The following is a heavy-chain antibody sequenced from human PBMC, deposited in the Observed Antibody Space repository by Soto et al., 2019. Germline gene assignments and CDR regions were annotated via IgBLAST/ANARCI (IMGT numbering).Heavy chain of an antibody. CDR3: ARVISRYCSGGSCPVGVDV. D-gene: IGHD2-15*01. V-gene: IGHV3-48*02. CDR1: GSTFSSYS. CDR2: ISSSSSTI. Sequence: PGGSLRLSCAASGSTFSSYSMNWVRQAPGKGLEWVSYISSSSSTIFYADSVKGRFTIFRDNAKNSLYLQMNSLRDEDTAVYYGARVISRYCSGGSCPVGVDVWGQGTTVTVSS. J-gene: IGHJ6*02.